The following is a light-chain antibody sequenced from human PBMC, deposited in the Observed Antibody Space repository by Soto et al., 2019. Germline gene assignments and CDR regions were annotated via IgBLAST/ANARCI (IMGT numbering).Light chain of an antibody. CDR3: QHYNSYSEA. CDR2: KAS. CDR1: QTISSW. Sequence: IQMTQSPSTLSGSVGDRVTITCRASQTISSWLAWYRQKPGQAPKLLIYKASTLKSGVPSRFRGSGSGTEFTLTISSLQPDDFASYYCQHYNSYSEAFGPGTKVELK. V-gene: IGKV1-5*03. J-gene: IGKJ1*01.